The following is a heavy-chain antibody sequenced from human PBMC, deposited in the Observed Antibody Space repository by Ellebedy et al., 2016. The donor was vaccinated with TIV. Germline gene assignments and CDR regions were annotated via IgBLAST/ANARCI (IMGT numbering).Heavy chain of an antibody. J-gene: IGHJ4*02. Sequence: GGSLRPSCAASGFTFSNAWMNWVREAPGHGLEWVGRIKSKTDGGAADYAPPVKGRFTISRDDSKNTLYLQMNSLKTEDTAVYFCTTVYRYNYDSVWGQGTLVTVSS. D-gene: IGHD5-18*01. CDR3: TTVYRYNYDSV. V-gene: IGHV3-15*01. CDR2: IKSKTDGGAA. CDR1: GFTFSNAW.